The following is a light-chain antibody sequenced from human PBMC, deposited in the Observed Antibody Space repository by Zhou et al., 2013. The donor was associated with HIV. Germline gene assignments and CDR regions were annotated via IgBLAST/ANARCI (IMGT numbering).Light chain of an antibody. CDR1: QGIGSD. V-gene: IGKV1-33*01. Sequence: DIQMTQSPSSLSASVGDRLTITCRASQGIGSDLGWYQQKPGKAPKLLIYDASNLETGVPSRFSGSGSGTDFTFTISSLQPEDIATYYCQQYDNLPLAFGGGTKVEIK. CDR3: QQYDNLPLA. J-gene: IGKJ4*01. CDR2: DAS.